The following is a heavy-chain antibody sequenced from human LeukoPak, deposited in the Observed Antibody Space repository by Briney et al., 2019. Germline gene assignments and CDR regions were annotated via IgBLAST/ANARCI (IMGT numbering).Heavy chain of an antibody. CDR1: GGSISTHY. CDR3: ARDFSGNYYDY. CDR2: IYYTGST. J-gene: IGHJ4*02. Sequence: PSETLSLTCVVSGGSISTHYWTWIRQPPGKGLEWLGYIYYTGSTNYNPSLKSRVTISLDTSKNQFSLRLTSVTAADTAMYYCARDFSGNYYDYWGQGALVTVSS. V-gene: IGHV4-59*11. D-gene: IGHD1-26*01.